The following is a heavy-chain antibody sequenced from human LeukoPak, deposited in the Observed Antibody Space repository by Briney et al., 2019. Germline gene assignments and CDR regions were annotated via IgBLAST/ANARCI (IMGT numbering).Heavy chain of an antibody. Sequence: GGSLRLSCAASGFTFSSYAMSWVRQAPGKGLEWVSTISASDGSTYYADSVKGRFTISRDNAKNTLYLQMDSLRAEDTAVYYCVRDFGGSRDYWGQGTLVIVSS. D-gene: IGHD3-10*01. CDR2: ISASDGST. V-gene: IGHV3-23*01. J-gene: IGHJ4*02. CDR1: GFTFSSYA. CDR3: VRDFGGSRDY.